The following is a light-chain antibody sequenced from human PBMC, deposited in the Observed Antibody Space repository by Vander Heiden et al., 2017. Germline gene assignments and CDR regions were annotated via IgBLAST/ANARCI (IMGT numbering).Light chain of an antibody. CDR3: QQCYSTPLT. CDR1: QSISTY. V-gene: IGKV1-39*01. CDR2: AES. J-gene: IGKJ4*01. Sequence: IQMTQSPSSLSSSVRDRVTITCRASQSISTYLNRYQQKPGKAPKIRINAESSLQSGVPSRYSGSGSGTNFTLTISSLQPEDFATYYCQQCYSTPLTFGGGTKVEIK.